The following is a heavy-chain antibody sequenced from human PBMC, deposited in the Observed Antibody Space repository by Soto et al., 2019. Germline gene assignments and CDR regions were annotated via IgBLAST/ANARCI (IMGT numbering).Heavy chain of an antibody. D-gene: IGHD3-16*02. V-gene: IGHV3-9*01. CDR2: ISWNSGSI. J-gene: IGHJ4*02. CDR1: GFTFDDYA. Sequence: GGSLRLSCAASGFTFDDYAMHWVRQAPGKGLEWVSGISWNSGSIGYADSVKGRFTISRDNAKNSLYLQMNSLRAEDTALYYCAKDTGDLGELSGIDYWGQGTLVTVSS. CDR3: AKDTGDLGELSGIDY.